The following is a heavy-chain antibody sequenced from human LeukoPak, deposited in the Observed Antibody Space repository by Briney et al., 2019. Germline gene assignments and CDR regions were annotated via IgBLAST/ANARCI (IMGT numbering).Heavy chain of an antibody. V-gene: IGHV3-30*11. J-gene: IGHJ4*02. Sequence: RVSCAKCGVTVRSDDMRGLRKIPGKGLEWVAVMSYDGSNKYYADSVKGRFTISRDNSKNTLYLQMNSLRAEDTAVYYCARGLDYWGQGTLVTVSS. CDR2: MSYDGSNK. CDR1: GVTVRSDD. CDR3: ARGLDY.